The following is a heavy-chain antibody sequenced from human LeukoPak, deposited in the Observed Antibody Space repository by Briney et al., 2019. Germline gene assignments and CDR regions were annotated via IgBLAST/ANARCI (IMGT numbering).Heavy chain of an antibody. J-gene: IGHJ4*02. CDR3: VRGNDYGVPPY. D-gene: IGHD5-12*01. Sequence: GGSLGLSCAVSGFTFSSYWMHWVRQAPGKGLVWVSRIDRDGSRINYADSVKGRFTISRDNGKNTLFLQMNSLRAEDAAVYYCVRGNDYGVPPYGAQGPRAPVPS. V-gene: IGHV3-74*01. CDR2: IDRDGSRI. CDR1: GFTFSSYW.